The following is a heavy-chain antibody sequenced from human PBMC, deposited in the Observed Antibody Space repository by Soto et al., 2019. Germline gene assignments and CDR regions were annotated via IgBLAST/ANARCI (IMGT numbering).Heavy chain of an antibody. J-gene: IGHJ4*02. CDR1: GFTFSSYA. CDR2: ISYDGSNK. Sequence: GGSLRLSCAASGFTFSSYAMHWVRQAPGKGLEWVAVISYDGSNKYYADSVKGRFTISRDNSKNTLYLQMNSLRAEDTAVYYCARVLRYFDWFIQEGFDYWGQGTLVTVSS. V-gene: IGHV3-30-3*01. D-gene: IGHD3-9*01. CDR3: ARVLRYFDWFIQEGFDY.